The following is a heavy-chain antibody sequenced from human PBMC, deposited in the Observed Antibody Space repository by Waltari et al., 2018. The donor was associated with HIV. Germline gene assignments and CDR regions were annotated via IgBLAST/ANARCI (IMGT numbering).Heavy chain of an antibody. J-gene: IGHJ4*02. V-gene: IGHV3-23*01. Sequence: EVRLLESGGGLVQPGGSLRLSCAASGFTFSSYAMSWVRQAPGKGLEWVSAMSGSAGSTDYADSVKGRFTISRDNSKNTLYLQMNSLRAEDTAVYYCAKGRPYYFDYWGQGTLVTVSS. CDR2: MSGSAGST. CDR1: GFTFSSYA. CDR3: AKGRPYYFDY.